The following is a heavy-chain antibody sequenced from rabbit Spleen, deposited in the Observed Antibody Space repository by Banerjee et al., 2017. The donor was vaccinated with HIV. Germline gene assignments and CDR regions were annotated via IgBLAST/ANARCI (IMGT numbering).Heavy chain of an antibody. CDR2: AYGGGSGST. J-gene: IGHJ6*01. CDR3: ARDTGTSFSTYGMDL. Sequence: QSLEESGGDLVKPGASLTLTCTASGFSFNSGHDMCWARQAPGKGLEWVACAYGGGSGSTYSATWAKGRFTISATSSTTVTLQMTSLTAADTATYFCARDTGTSFSTYGMDLWGPGTLVTVS. D-gene: IGHD8-1*01. CDR1: GFSFNSGHD. V-gene: IGHV1S40*01.